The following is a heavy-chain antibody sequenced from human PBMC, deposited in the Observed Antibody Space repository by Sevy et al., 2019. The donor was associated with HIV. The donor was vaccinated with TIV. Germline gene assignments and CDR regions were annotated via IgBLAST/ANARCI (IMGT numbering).Heavy chain of an antibody. Sequence: GGSLRLSCAASGFNFRTYGMSWVRQAPGKGLEWVSVISNSGGDTHYADSVKGRFTISRDNSKDTLYLQMNSLRPEDTAVYYCAKLGIYTGTLNGMEYWGQGTLVTVST. CDR1: GFNFRTYG. CDR3: AKLGIYTGTLNGMEY. V-gene: IGHV3-23*01. CDR2: ISNSGGDT. D-gene: IGHD1-26*01. J-gene: IGHJ4*02.